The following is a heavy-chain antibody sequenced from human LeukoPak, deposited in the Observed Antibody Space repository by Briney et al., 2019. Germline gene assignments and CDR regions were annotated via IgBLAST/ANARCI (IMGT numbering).Heavy chain of an antibody. CDR1: GYTFTSYD. CDR3: VRGPIPAAGTSDY. CDR2: MNPNSGNT. Sequence: ASVKVSCKASGYTFTSYDINWVRQATGQGLEWMGWMNPNSGNTGYAQKFQGSVTITRNTSISTAYMELSSLRSEDTAVYYCVRGPIPAAGTSDYRGQGTLVTVSS. D-gene: IGHD6-13*01. J-gene: IGHJ4*02. V-gene: IGHV1-8*03.